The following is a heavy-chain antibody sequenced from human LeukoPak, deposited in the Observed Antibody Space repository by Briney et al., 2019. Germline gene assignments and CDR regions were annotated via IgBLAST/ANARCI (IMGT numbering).Heavy chain of an antibody. CDR1: GGTFISYA. CDR2: MNARNGNT. J-gene: IGHJ6*03. CDR3: GREGRSNGWGSRGYYYYYMDV. D-gene: IGHD3-10*01. V-gene: IGHV1-3*03. Sequence: GASVKVSCKASGGTFISYAMHWVRQAPGQRLEWMGWMNARNGNTKYSQEFQGRVTITRDTSASTDYMELSSLRSEDMAVYYCGREGRSNGWGSRGYYYYYMDVWGKGTTVTVSS.